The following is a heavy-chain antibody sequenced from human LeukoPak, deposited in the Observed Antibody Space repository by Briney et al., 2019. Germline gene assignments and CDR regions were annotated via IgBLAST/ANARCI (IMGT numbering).Heavy chain of an antibody. CDR3: ARDTFGPFDY. Sequence: GGSLRLSCAASGFTFNTYAMHWVRQAPGKGLEWVAVVSHDESQKYYADSVKGRFTISRDNSRNTLYLQMNSLRAEDTAVYYCARDTFGPFDYWGQGTLVTVSS. V-gene: IGHV3-30*03. D-gene: IGHD3-16*01. J-gene: IGHJ4*02. CDR2: VSHDESQK. CDR1: GFTFNTYA.